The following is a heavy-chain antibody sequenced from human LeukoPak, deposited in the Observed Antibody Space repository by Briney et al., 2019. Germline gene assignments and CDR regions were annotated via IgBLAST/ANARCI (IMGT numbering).Heavy chain of an antibody. Sequence: GGSLRLSCGVSGFTFSNYAMGWVRQAPGKGLEWVSGISGSGGSTYYTDSMKGRFTISRDNSKNTLYLQMNSLRADDTAVYFCARAGQQLVPYYFNYWGQGILVTVSS. CDR1: GFTFSNYA. J-gene: IGHJ4*02. CDR3: ARAGQQLVPYYFNY. CDR2: ISGSGGST. D-gene: IGHD1-1*01. V-gene: IGHV3-23*01.